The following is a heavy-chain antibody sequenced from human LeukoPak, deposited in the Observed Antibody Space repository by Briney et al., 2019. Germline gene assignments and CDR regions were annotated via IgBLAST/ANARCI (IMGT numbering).Heavy chain of an antibody. CDR3: ASTYDSXGXYYXLTPDQPEYFQH. CDR1: GFTFSDYY. D-gene: IGHD3-22*01. J-gene: IGHJ1*01. CDR2: ISSSGSTI. Sequence: GGSLRLSCAASGFTFSDYYMSWIRQAPGKGLEWVSYISSSGSTIYYADSVKGRFTISRDNAKNSLYLQMNSLRAEDTAVYYCASTYDSXGXYYXLTPDQPEYFQHWGQGTLVTVSS. V-gene: IGHV3-11*01.